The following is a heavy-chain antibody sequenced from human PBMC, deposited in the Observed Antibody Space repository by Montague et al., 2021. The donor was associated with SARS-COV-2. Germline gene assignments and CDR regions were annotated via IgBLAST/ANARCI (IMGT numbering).Heavy chain of an antibody. Sequence: SETLSLTCTVSAGSISTNSYYWAWIRRPPGKGLEWIGCISYSGSTYFNPSLESRLSMSVDTSKIHFSLKLSSVTAADTAVYYCARLWDFYGSGSYKNSWFDPWGQGTRVTVSS. D-gene: IGHD3-10*01. J-gene: IGHJ5*02. CDR2: ISYSGST. V-gene: IGHV4-39*02. CDR3: ARLWDFYGSGSYKNSWFDP. CDR1: AGSISTNSYY.